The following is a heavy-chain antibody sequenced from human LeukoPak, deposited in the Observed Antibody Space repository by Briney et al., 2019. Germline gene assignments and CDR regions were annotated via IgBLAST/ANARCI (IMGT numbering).Heavy chain of an antibody. CDR3: ASTTDYDFWSGYLQFDY. J-gene: IGHJ4*02. CDR1: GGSISSYY. CDR2: IYYSGST. V-gene: IGHV4-59*01. Sequence: SETLSLTCTVSGGSISSYYWSWIRQPPGKGLEWIGYIYYSGSTNYNPSLKSRVTISVDTSKNQFSLKLSSVTAADTAVYYCASTTDYDFWSGYLQFDYWGQGILVTVSS. D-gene: IGHD3-3*01.